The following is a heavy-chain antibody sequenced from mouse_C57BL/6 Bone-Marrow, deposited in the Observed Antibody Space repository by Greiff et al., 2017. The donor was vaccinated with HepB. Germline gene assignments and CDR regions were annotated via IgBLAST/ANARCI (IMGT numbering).Heavy chain of an antibody. CDR2: IYPRSGNT. V-gene: IGHV1-81*01. Sequence: QVQLQQSGAELARPGASVKLSCKASGYTFTSYGISWVKQRTGQGLEWIGEIYPRSGNTYYNEKFKGKATLTADKSSSTAYMELRSLTSEDSAVYFCARAGTTVHYYAMDYWGQGTSVTVSS. CDR3: ARAGTTVHYYAMDY. J-gene: IGHJ4*01. CDR1: GYTFTSYG. D-gene: IGHD1-1*01.